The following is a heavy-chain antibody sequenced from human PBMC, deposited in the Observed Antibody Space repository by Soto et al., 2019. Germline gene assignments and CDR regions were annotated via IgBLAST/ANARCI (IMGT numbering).Heavy chain of an antibody. J-gene: IGHJ4*02. CDR2: IYHSGST. D-gene: IGHD6-19*01. Sequence: QLQLRESGSGLVKPSQTLSLTCAVSGGSISSGGYSGSWIRQPPGKGLEWIGYIYHSGSTYYNPSLKRRVTISVDRSKNQFSLKLSSVTAADTAVYYCARAGGLGAVAVDYWGQGTLVTVSS. CDR1: GGSISSGGYS. CDR3: ARAGGLGAVAVDY. V-gene: IGHV4-30-2*01.